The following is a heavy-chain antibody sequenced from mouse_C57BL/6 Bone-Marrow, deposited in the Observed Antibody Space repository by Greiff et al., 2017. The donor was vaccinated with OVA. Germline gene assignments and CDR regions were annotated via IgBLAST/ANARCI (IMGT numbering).Heavy chain of an antibody. CDR2: IDPEDGET. Sequence: EVHLVESGAELVKPGASVKLSCTASGFNIKDYYMHWVKQRTEQGLEWIGRIDPEDGETKYAPKFQGKATITADTSSNTAYLQLSSLTSEDTAVYYCARSSGSRYYYAMDYWGQGTSVTVSS. CDR1: GFNIKDYY. CDR3: ARSSGSRYYYAMDY. J-gene: IGHJ4*01. D-gene: IGHD1-1*01. V-gene: IGHV14-2*01.